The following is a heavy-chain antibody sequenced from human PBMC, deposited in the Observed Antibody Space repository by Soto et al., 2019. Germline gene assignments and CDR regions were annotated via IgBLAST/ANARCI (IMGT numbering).Heavy chain of an antibody. CDR2: IIPIFGTA. CDR3: ARAGGIAAAGPPYYYSGMDV. CDR1: GGTFSSYA. J-gene: IGHJ6*02. D-gene: IGHD6-13*01. V-gene: IGHV1-69*05. Sequence: GASVKVSCKASGGTFSSYAISWVRQAPGQGLEWMGGIIPIFGTANYAQKFQGRVTMTRDTSTSTVYMALSSLTSEDTAVYYCARAGGIAAAGPPYYYSGMDVLGQGTTVTVSS.